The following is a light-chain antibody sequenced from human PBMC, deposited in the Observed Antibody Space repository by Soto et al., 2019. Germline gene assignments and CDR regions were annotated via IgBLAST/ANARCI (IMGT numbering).Light chain of an antibody. CDR3: QQYGSSPFT. V-gene: IGKV3-20*01. J-gene: IGKJ3*01. CDR2: GAS. Sequence: EIVLTQSPGTLSLSPGERATLSCRAGQSVSSSYLAWYQQKPGQAPRLLIYGASSRATGIPDRFSGSGSGTDFTLTISRLEPEDFAVYYCQQYGSSPFTFGPGTKMDIK. CDR1: QSVSSSY.